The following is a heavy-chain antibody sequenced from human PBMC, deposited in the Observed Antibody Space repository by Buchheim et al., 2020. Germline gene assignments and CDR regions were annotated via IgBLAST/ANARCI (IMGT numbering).Heavy chain of an antibody. CDR2: IYPGDSDT. D-gene: IGHD6-6*01. J-gene: IGHJ4*02. CDR3: ARHSHSSIAARRLGVSN. Sequence: EVQLVQSGAEVKKSGESLKISCKGSGYSFTTYWIGWVRQMPGKGLEWMGIIYPGDSDTRYSPSFQGQVTISADKSITTAYLQWSSLKASDTALYYCARHSHSSIAARRLGVSNWGQGTL. V-gene: IGHV5-51*01. CDR1: GYSFTTYW.